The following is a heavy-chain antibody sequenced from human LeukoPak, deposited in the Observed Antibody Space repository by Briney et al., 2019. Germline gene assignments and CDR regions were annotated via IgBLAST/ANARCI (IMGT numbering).Heavy chain of an antibody. Sequence: ASVKVSCKASGGTFSSYAISWVRQAPGQGLEWMGGIIPIFGTANYAQKFQGRVTMTEDTSTDTAYMELSSLRSEDTAVYYCATSSWQSAFDIWGQGTMVTVSS. CDR2: IIPIFGTA. CDR3: ATSSWQSAFDI. CDR1: GGTFSSYA. D-gene: IGHD6-13*01. V-gene: IGHV1-69*06. J-gene: IGHJ3*02.